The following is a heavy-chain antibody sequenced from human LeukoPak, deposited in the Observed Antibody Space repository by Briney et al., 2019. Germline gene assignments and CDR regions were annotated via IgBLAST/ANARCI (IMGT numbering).Heavy chain of an antibody. V-gene: IGHV4-59*01. J-gene: IGHJ4*02. CDR2: IYYSGST. CDR3: ARGKSDFWSGYYTGDYFDY. D-gene: IGHD3-3*01. Sequence: SETLSLTCTVSGGSISSYYWSWIRQPPGKGLEWIGYIYYSGSTNYNPSLKSRVTISVDTSKTQFSLKLSSVTAADTAVYYCARGKSDFWSGYYTGDYFDYWGQGTLVTVSS. CDR1: GGSISSYY.